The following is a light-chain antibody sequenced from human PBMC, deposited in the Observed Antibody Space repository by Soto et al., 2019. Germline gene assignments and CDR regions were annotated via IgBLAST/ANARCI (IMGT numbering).Light chain of an antibody. CDR1: SSDVGGHNY. J-gene: IGLJ2*01. CDR3: SAYAGSSTWV. Sequence: QSAPTQPPSASGSPGQSVTFSCTGTSSDVGGHNYVSWYQQYPGKAPKLMIYEVYKRHSGVPDRFSGSKSGNTASLTVSGLQPEDEADYYCSAYAGSSTWVFGGGTKVTVL. V-gene: IGLV2-8*01. CDR2: EVY.